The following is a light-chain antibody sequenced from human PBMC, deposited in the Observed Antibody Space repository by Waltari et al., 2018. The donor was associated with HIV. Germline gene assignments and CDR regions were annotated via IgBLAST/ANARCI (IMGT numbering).Light chain of an antibody. Sequence: QSALTQPASVSGSPGQSITISCPGTSSDVGGYNLVSLYQQHQGQAPKLMIYEVSKRPSGVSNRFSGSKSGNTASLTISGLQAEDEADYYCCAYAGSTTYVIFGGGTKLTVL. CDR2: EVS. CDR1: SSDVGGYNL. J-gene: IGLJ2*01. V-gene: IGLV2-23*02. CDR3: CAYAGSTTYVI.